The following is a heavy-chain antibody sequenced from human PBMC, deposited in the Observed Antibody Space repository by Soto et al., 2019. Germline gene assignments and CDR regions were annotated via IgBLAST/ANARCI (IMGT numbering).Heavy chain of an antibody. CDR3: AQVMNSGWYLAY. CDR2: ISGSGGTT. V-gene: IGHV3-23*01. D-gene: IGHD6-19*01. Sequence: GGSLRLSCAASGLTFSDYAMSWVRQAPGKGLEWVSAISGSGGTTYYADSVKGRFTISRDNSKNTMYLQVNSLRAEDTAIYYCAQVMNSGWYLAYWGQGTLVTVSS. J-gene: IGHJ4*02. CDR1: GLTFSDYA.